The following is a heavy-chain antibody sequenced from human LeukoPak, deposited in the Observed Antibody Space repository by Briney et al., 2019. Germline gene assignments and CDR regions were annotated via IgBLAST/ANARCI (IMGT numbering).Heavy chain of an antibody. Sequence: ASVKVSCKASGGTFDSYALSWVRQAPGQGLEWMGWINPNSGGTNYAQKFQGRVTMTRDTSISTAYMELSRLRSDDTAVYYCARDSLLDAFDIWGQGTMVTVSS. V-gene: IGHV1-2*02. J-gene: IGHJ3*02. CDR3: ARDSLLDAFDI. CDR2: INPNSGGT. CDR1: GGTFDSYA.